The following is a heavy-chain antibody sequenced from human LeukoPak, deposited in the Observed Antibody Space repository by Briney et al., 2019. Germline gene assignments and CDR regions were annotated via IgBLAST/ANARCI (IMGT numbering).Heavy chain of an antibody. J-gene: IGHJ3*01. CDR1: GFTFSNAW. D-gene: IGHD2-15*01. CDR3: ARIDRGFYSRWTAFAF. CDR2: ISSSSTYI. Sequence: PGGSLRLSCAASGFTFSNAWMSWVRQAPGKGLECVSSISSSSTYIYYADSVKGRFTISRDNAKNSLYLQMNSLRAEDTAVYYCARIDRGFYSRWTAFAFWGQGTMVTVSS. V-gene: IGHV3-21*01.